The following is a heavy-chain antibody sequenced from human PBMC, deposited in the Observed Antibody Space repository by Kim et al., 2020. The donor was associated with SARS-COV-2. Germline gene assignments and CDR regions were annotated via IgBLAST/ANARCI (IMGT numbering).Heavy chain of an antibody. Sequence: SETLSLTCTDSSGSISSTSYFWGWIRQPPGKGLEWIGSINYSGSTIYNPSLKGRVTISVDTPNNQFSLRLSSVTAADTAVYFCARLPVVPGAAGGLTFDYWGQGTRVTDST. D-gene: IGHD2-2*01. V-gene: IGHV4-39*01. CDR1: SGSISSTSYF. CDR3: ARLPVVPGAAGGLTFDY. CDR2: INYSGST. J-gene: IGHJ4*02.